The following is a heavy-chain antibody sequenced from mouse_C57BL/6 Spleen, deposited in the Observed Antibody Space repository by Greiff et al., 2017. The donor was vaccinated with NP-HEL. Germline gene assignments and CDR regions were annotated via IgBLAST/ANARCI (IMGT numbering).Heavy chain of an antibody. D-gene: IGHD4-1*01. V-gene: IGHV14-2*01. CDR1: GFNIKDYY. J-gene: IGHJ1*03. CDR2: IDPEDGEN. Sequence: EVQLQQSGAELVKPGASVKLSCTASGFNIKDYYMHWVKQRTEQGLEWIGRIDPEDGENKYAPKFQGKATITEDKSSNTAYLQLSRLTSEDAAVYYCAGANCESDFGVWGTGTTVTVSS. CDR3: AGANCESDFGV.